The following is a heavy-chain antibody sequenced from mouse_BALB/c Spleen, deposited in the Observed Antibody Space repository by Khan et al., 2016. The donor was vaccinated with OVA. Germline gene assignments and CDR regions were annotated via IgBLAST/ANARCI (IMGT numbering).Heavy chain of an antibody. CDR3: ARDYGSSYRFFDY. CDR1: GYSITSDYA. CDR2: ITYSRST. Sequence: EVQLQESGPGLVKPSQSLSLTCTVTGYSITSDYAWNWIRQFPGNKMEWMAYITYSRSTGYNPYLKSRISITRDTSKNQFFLQLNSVTTDDTATYYCARDYGSSYRFFDYWGQGTTRTVSS. D-gene: IGHD1-1*01. J-gene: IGHJ2*01. V-gene: IGHV3-2*02.